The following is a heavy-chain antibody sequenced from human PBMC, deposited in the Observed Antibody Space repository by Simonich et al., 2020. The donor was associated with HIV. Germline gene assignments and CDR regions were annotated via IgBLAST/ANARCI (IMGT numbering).Heavy chain of an antibody. V-gene: IGHV1-2*02. CDR1: GYSFTGYY. Sequence: QVQLVQSGAEVKKPGASVKVSCKASGYSFTGYYIHWVRQAPGQGLEWMGWIKPTSGGPNYAQTFQGRVTMTRDTSISTAYMELSRLRSDDTAVYYCARILPIKIIDSDAFDIWGQGTMVTVSS. J-gene: IGHJ3*02. CDR2: IKPTSGGP. CDR3: ARILPIKIIDSDAFDI.